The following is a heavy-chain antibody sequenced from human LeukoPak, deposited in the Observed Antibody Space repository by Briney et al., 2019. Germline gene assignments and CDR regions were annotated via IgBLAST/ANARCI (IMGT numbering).Heavy chain of an antibody. CDR3: ASDFRDFDY. CDR2: IYSGGST. V-gene: IGHV3-66*01. Sequence: PGESLRLSCAASEFTVSSNYMSWVRQAPGKGLEWVSVIYSGGSTYYADSVKGRFTISRDNSKNTLYLQMNSLRAEDTAVYYCASDFRDFDYWGQGTLVTVSS. J-gene: IGHJ4*02. CDR1: EFTVSSNY.